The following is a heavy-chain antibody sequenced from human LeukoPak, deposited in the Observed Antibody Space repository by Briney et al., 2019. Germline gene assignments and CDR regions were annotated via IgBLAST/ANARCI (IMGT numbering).Heavy chain of an antibody. Sequence: GGSLRLSCAASGSTFSSYAMHWVRQAPGKGLEWVAVISYDGSNKYYADSVKGRFTISRDNSKNTLYLQMNSLRAEDTAVYYCARVSLTDIVVVVAAIDYWGQGTLVTVSS. J-gene: IGHJ4*02. CDR3: ARVSLTDIVVVVAAIDY. CDR1: GSTFSSYA. V-gene: IGHV3-30-3*01. CDR2: ISYDGSNK. D-gene: IGHD2-15*01.